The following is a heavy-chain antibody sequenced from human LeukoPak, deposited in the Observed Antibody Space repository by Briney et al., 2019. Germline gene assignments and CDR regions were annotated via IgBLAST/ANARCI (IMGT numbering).Heavy chain of an antibody. CDR2: IYYSGST. J-gene: IGHJ4*02. V-gene: IGHV4-39*01. CDR3: ARLLSGSYLLFDY. D-gene: IGHD1-26*01. Sequence: PSETLSLTCTVSGGSISSSNYYWGWIRQPPGKGLEWIGSIYYSGSTYYNPSLKSRVTISVDTSKHQFSLKLSSVTAADTAVYYCARLLSGSYLLFDYWGQGTLVTVSS. CDR1: GGSISSSNYY.